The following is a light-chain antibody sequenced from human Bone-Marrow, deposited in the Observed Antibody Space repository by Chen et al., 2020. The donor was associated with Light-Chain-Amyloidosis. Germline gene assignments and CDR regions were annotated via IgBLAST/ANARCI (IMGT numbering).Light chain of an antibody. CDR1: SSDVGGDNH. Sequence: QSALTQPASVSGSPGQSLTLACTGTSSDVGGDNHVSWYQQHPDKAPKLMFYEVTNRPSWVPARFSGSKSDNTASLTISGLQTEDEADYFCSSYTITNTLVFGSGTRVTVL. V-gene: IGLV2-14*01. CDR2: EVT. J-gene: IGLJ1*01. CDR3: SSYTITNTLV.